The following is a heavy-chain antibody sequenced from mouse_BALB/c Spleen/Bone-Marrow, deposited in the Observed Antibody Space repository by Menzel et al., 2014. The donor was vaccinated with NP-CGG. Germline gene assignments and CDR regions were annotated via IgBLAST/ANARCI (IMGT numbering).Heavy chain of an antibody. J-gene: IGHJ4*01. Sequence: VKLQESGPGLVAPSQSLSITCTVSGFSLTSYGVHWVRQPPGKGLEWLGVIWAGGSTNYNSALMSRLSISKDSSKRQVFLKMNSLQTDDTAMDYCARDENYYGNYGTMDYWGQGTSVTVSS. CDR3: ARDENYYGNYGTMDY. V-gene: IGHV2-9*02. CDR2: IWAGGST. CDR1: GFSLTSYG. D-gene: IGHD2-1*01.